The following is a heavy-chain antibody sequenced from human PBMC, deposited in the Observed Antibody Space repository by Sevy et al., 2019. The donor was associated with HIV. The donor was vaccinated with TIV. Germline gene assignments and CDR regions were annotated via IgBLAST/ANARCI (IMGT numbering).Heavy chain of an antibody. CDR1: GFTFSANW. CDR3: AHETFGRFES. Sequence: GSLRLSCAASGFTFSANWMNWVRQAPGKGLEWVANIKADGSDKHYVDTVEGRFTISRDNAKNLLFLQMNSRRVEDTAVYYCAHETFGRFESWGQGTLVTVSS. CDR2: IKADGSDK. D-gene: IGHD3-16*01. V-gene: IGHV3-7*01. J-gene: IGHJ4*02.